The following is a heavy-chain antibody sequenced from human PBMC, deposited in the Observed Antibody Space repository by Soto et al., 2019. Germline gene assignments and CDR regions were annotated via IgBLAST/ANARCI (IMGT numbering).Heavy chain of an antibody. Sequence: XATLSLTCAVYGGSFSNYYWTWIRQPPGKGLEWIGEINHSGSTNYNPSLKSRVIISVDTSKNQFSLKLSSVTAADTAVYYCARALGYSSGHLPIDYWGQGALVTVSS. J-gene: IGHJ4*02. CDR3: ARALGYSSGHLPIDY. CDR1: GGSFSNYY. D-gene: IGHD5-18*01. CDR2: INHSGST. V-gene: IGHV4-34*01.